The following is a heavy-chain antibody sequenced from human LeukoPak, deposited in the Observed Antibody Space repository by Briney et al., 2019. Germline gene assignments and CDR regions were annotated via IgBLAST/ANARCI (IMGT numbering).Heavy chain of an antibody. J-gene: IGHJ4*02. CDR1: GGTFSSYA. V-gene: IGHV1-69*06. CDR2: IIPIFGTA. D-gene: IGHD3-16*01. CDR3: ATWGDIGY. Sequence: SVKVSCKASGGTFSSYAISWVRQAPGQGLEWMGGIIPIFGTAIYAQKFQGRVTMTEDTSTDTAYMELSSLRSEDTAVYYCATWGDIGYWGQGTLVTVSS.